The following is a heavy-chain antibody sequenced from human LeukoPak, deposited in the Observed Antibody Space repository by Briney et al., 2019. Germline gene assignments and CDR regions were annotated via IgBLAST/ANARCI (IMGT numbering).Heavy chain of an antibody. J-gene: IGHJ5*01. CDR3: ARGFDDWWYNWFDS. V-gene: IGHV1-2*06. CDR2: INPNSGDT. CDR1: GYTFTGYY. D-gene: IGHD2-8*02. Sequence: GASVKVSCKASGYTFTGYYIHWVRQAHGQGLEWLGRINPNSGDTNYAQKFQGRVTMTRDTSISTAYMELSRLRSDDTAVYYCARGFDDWWYNWFDSWGQGTLVTVSS.